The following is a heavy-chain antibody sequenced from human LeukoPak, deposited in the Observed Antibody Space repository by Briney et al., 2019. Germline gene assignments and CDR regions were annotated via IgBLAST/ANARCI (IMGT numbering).Heavy chain of an antibody. CDR2: ISYSGTT. J-gene: IGHJ4*02. V-gene: IGHV4-39*01. D-gene: IGHD1-26*01. CDR3: ARHKMGTTRLYYFDY. Sequence: PSETLSLTCTVSGGSISSSYYYWGWIRQPPGKGLEWIGTISYSGTTYYNPSLESRVTISVDTSRNQFSLKLTSVTAADTAVYYCARHKMGTTRLYYFDYWGQGTLVTASS. CDR1: GGSISSSYYY.